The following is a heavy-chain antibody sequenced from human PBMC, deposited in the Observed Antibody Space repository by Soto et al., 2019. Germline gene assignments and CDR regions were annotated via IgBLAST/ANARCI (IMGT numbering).Heavy chain of an antibody. D-gene: IGHD3-22*01. J-gene: IGHJ1*01. V-gene: IGHV4-30-2*01. Sequence: QLQLQESGSGLVKPSQTLSLTCAVSGGSISSGGYSWSWIRQPPGKGLEWIGYIYHSGSTYYNPSLKSRVTISVDRSKNQFSLKLSSVTAADTAVYYCASSYYYSSGADLRDWGQGTLVTVSS. CDR1: GGSISSGGYS. CDR2: IYHSGST. CDR3: ASSYYYSSGADLRD.